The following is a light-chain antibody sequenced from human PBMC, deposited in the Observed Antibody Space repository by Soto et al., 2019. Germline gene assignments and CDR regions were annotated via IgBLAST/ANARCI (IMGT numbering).Light chain of an antibody. Sequence: QSVLTQPASVSGSPGQSITISCTGTSSDVGGYNYVSWYQHHPGEAPKLMIYDVSNRPSGVSNRFSGSKSGNTASLTISGLQPEDEADYYCCSYTTSNTRQIVFGTGTKVTVL. V-gene: IGLV2-14*03. CDR1: SSDVGGYNY. CDR2: DVS. J-gene: IGLJ1*01. CDR3: CSYTTSNTRQIV.